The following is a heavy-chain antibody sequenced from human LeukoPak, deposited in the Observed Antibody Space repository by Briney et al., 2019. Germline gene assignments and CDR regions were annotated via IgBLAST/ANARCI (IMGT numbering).Heavy chain of an antibody. V-gene: IGHV3-74*01. Sequence: GGSLRLSCAASGVTISGYWMHWVRQAPGKGLVWVSRVDSDGTTTRYADSVKGRFTISRDNAKNTVYLQMNSLRAEDTAVYYCARIITAAAAGCWGQGTLVTVSS. D-gene: IGHD6-13*01. J-gene: IGHJ4*02. CDR1: GVTISGYW. CDR3: ARIITAAAAGC. CDR2: VDSDGTTT.